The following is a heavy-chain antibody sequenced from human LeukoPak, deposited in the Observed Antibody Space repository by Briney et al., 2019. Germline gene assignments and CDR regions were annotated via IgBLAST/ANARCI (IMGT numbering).Heavy chain of an antibody. J-gene: IGHJ5*02. CDR3: ARYPIVVVVADLWFDP. V-gene: IGHV3-11*01. CDR2: ITSSGSTI. Sequence: GGSLRLSCAASGFTFSDYYMSWIRQAPGKGLEWVSYITSSGSTIYYADSVKGRFTISRDNAKNSLYLQMNSLRAEDTAVYYCARYPIVVVVADLWFDPWGQGTLVTVSS. CDR1: GFTFSDYY. D-gene: IGHD2-15*01.